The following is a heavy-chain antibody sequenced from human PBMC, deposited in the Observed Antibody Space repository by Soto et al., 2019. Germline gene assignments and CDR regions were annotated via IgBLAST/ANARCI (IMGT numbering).Heavy chain of an antibody. J-gene: IGHJ4*02. D-gene: IGHD6-6*01. CDR1: GFTFSSYA. Sequence: GGSLRLSCAASGFTFSSYAMSWVRQAPGMGLEWVSAISGSGGNTYYADSVKGRFTISRDNSKNTLYLQMNSLRAEDTAVYYCAKSLVARPYDYWGQGTLVTVSS. CDR2: ISGSGGNT. CDR3: AKSLVARPYDY. V-gene: IGHV3-23*01.